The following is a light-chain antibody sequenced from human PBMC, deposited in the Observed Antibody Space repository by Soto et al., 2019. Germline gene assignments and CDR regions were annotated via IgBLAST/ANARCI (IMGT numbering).Light chain of an antibody. CDR1: SRYVCGYTY. Sequence: SVLTQPAPLSGSPGASITISLPGTSRYVCGYTYVSWYQQYPGKAPKLMIYDVSNRPSGVSHRFSGSKSGNTASLTISGLQAEDEADYYCNSYRDSSTFVFGSGTKVTVL. V-gene: IGLV2-14*01. CDR3: NSYRDSSTFV. J-gene: IGLJ1*01. CDR2: DVS.